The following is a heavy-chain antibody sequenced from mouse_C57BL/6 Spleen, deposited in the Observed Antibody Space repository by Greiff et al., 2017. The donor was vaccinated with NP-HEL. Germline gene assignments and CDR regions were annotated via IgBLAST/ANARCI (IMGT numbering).Heavy chain of an antibody. CDR2: IYPSDSET. Sequence: QVQLKQPGAELVRPGSSVKLSCKASGYTFTSYWMDWVKQRPGQGLEWIGNIYPSDSETHYNQKFKDKATLTVDKSSSTAYMQLSSLTSEDSAVYYCARGGGYYGSRYFDVWGTGTTVTVSS. J-gene: IGHJ1*03. CDR3: ARGGGYYGSRYFDV. D-gene: IGHD1-1*01. V-gene: IGHV1-61*01. CDR1: GYTFTSYW.